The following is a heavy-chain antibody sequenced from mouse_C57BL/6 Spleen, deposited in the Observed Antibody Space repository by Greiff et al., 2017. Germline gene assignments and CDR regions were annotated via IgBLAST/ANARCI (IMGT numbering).Heavy chain of an antibody. Sequence: QVQLQQPGPELAKPWASVKLSCKASGYTFTSYWMHWVKQKPGHGLEWIGMIHPNSGSTNYNEKFKSKATLPVDKSSSPAYMQLSSLTSEDSAAFYCPRKPIYYAMAYWRQGTSGTVS. V-gene: IGHV1-64*01. CDR2: IHPNSGST. CDR1: GYTFTSYW. CDR3: PRKPIYYAMAY. J-gene: IGHJ4*01.